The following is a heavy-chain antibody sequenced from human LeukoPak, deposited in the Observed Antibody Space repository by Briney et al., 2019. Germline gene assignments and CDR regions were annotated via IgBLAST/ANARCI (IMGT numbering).Heavy chain of an antibody. CDR1: GFTFRAYQ. V-gene: IGHV3-48*03. CDR3: ARQASGDGYNFDY. D-gene: IGHD5-12*01. Sequence: GGSLRLSCAASGFTFRAYQMSWVRQVPGKGLEWVSYISSSGSPIYYADSVKGRFTISRDNAENSLYLQMNSLRVEDTALYYCARQASGDGYNFDYWGRGTLDPVSS. CDR2: ISSSGSPI. J-gene: IGHJ4*02.